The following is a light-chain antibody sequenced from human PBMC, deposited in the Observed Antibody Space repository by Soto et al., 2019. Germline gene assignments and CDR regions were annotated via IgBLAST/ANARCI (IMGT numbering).Light chain of an antibody. V-gene: IGLV4-60*02. CDR3: ETWDGNTRV. Sequence: QLVLTQSSSASASLGSSVKLTCTLSSGHSSYIIAWHQQQPGKAPRYLMKLEGSGSYNKGSGVPDRFSGSSSGADRYLTISNPQFEDEADYYCETWDGNTRVFGGGTKVTVL. CDR1: SGHSSYI. CDR2: LEGSGSY. J-gene: IGLJ3*02.